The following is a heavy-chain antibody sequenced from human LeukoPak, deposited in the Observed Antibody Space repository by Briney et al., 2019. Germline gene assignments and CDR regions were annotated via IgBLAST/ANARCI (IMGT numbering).Heavy chain of an antibody. CDR1: GGSIRSSY. Sequence: PSETLSLTCTVSGGSIRSSYWSWIRQPPGKGLEWIGYMYYSGSTKYNPSLKSRVTMSVDTPQNQFSLKLSSVTAADTAVYHCARVSVSGYGYYYFDYWGQGTLVTVSS. V-gene: IGHV4-59*01. CDR3: ARVSVSGYGYYYFDY. D-gene: IGHD5-12*01. J-gene: IGHJ4*02. CDR2: MYYSGST.